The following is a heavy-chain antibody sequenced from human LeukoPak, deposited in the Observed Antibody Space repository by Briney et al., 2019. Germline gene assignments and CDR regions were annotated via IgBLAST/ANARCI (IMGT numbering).Heavy chain of an antibody. CDR3: ARDSRLAYFDY. Sequence: ASVKVSCKASGYTFTSYDINWVRQATGQGLEWMGWMNPNSGNTGYAQKLQGRVTMTTDTSTSTAYMELRSLRSDDTAVYYCARDSRLAYFDYWGQGTLVTVSS. J-gene: IGHJ4*02. D-gene: IGHD6-19*01. CDR2: MNPNSGNT. V-gene: IGHV1-8*01. CDR1: GYTFTSYD.